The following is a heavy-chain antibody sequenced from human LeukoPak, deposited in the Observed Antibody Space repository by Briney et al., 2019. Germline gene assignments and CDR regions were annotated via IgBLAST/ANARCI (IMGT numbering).Heavy chain of an antibody. J-gene: IGHJ4*02. CDR3: ARATGGYYDYFDY. V-gene: IGHV1-2*02. Sequence: SVKVSCKASGYTFTGYHIHWVREAPGQGLEWMGWINPNSGGTNYAQKFQGRVTMTRDTSISTAYMELSRLTSDDTAVYYCARATGGYYDYFDYWGQGTLVTVSS. CDR2: INPNSGGT. CDR1: GYTFTGYH. D-gene: IGHD3-22*01.